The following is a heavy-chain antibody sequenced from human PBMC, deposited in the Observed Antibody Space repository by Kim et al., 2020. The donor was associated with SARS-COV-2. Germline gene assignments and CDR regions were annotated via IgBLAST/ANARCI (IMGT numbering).Heavy chain of an antibody. V-gene: IGHV3-15*01. Sequence: DYDAPVKGRLTISRDASKNTLYLQMNSLKTEDTAVYYCTTDRVRGSYGGDWGQGTLVTVSS. D-gene: IGHD1-26*01. J-gene: IGHJ4*02. CDR3: TTDRVRGSYGGD.